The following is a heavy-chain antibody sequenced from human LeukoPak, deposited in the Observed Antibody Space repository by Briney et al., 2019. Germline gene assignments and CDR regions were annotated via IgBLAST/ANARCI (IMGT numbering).Heavy chain of an antibody. CDR3: AKDPVVYHGGSGWHYFDY. V-gene: IGHV3-23*01. CDR1: RFTFSSYA. Sequence: SGGSLRLSCAASRFTFSSYAMSWVRQAPGRGLDWVSTIGGTRDKTYYADSVKGRFTISRDNSMDTLYLQMNSLKAEDTAVYYCAKDPVVYHGGSGWHYFDYWGQGTMVTVSS. CDR2: IGGTRDKT. J-gene: IGHJ4*02. D-gene: IGHD6-19*01.